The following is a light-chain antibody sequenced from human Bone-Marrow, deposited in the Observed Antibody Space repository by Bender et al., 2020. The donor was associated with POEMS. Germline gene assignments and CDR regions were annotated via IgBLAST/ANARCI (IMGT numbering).Light chain of an antibody. CDR2: EDD. J-gene: IGLJ3*02. CDR1: KLGEKY. CDR3: LAWDSNTAV. Sequence: VLTQPPSVSVSPGQTASITCSGDKLGEKYVSWYHQKPGQSPVLVIYEDDKRPSGIPERFSGSNSGNTGTLTISGTQAVDEADYYCLAWDSNTAVFGGGTKLTVL. V-gene: IGLV3-1*01.